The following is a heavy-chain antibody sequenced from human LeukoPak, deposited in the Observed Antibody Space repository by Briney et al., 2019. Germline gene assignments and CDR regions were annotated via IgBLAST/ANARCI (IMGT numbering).Heavy chain of an antibody. Sequence: HPGGSLRLSCAASGFTFSSYAMSWVRQAPGKGLEWVSAISGSGGSTYYADSVKGRFTISRDNSKNTLYLQMNSLRAEDTAVYYCAKDFGSYGSGSYYNFIYYYYTDVWGKGTTVTVSS. V-gene: IGHV3-23*01. D-gene: IGHD3-10*01. J-gene: IGHJ6*03. CDR3: AKDFGSYGSGSYYNFIYYYYTDV. CDR2: ISGSGGST. CDR1: GFTFSSYA.